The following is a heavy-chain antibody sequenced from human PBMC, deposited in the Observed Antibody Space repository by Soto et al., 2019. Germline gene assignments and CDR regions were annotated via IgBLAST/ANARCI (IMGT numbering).Heavy chain of an antibody. J-gene: IGHJ5*02. CDR1: GFTFSSYG. CDR3: ARDYYDRYWFDP. Sequence: QVQLVESGGGVVQPGRSLRLSCAASGFTFSSYGMHWVRQAPGKGLEWVAVIWYDGSNKYYADSVKGRFTISKDNSKNTLYLQMNSLRAEDTAVYYCARDYYDRYWFDPWGQGTLVTVSS. V-gene: IGHV3-33*01. CDR2: IWYDGSNK. D-gene: IGHD3-22*01.